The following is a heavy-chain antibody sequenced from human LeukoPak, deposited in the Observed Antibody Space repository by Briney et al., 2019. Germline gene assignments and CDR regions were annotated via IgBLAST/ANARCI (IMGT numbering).Heavy chain of an antibody. Sequence: PAETLSLTCSVSGGSISRHFWSWIRQPPGKGLEWIAFIHYSGRTKYNPSLQSRVTISIDTSENNFSLKLTSVTAADAAVYYCARLLDNDSSGDPDTFDTWGQARVVTVSS. V-gene: IGHV4-59*11. J-gene: IGHJ3*02. CDR3: ARLLDNDSSGDPDTFDT. D-gene: IGHD3-22*01. CDR1: GGSISRHF. CDR2: IHYSGRT.